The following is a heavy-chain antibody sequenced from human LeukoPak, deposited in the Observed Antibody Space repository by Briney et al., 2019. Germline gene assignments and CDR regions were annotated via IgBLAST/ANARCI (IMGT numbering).Heavy chain of an antibody. CDR1: GGSFSGYY. CDR2: INHSGST. CDR3: AGHHPRNTVDF. V-gene: IGHV4-34*01. Sequence: PSETLSLTCAVCGGSFSGYYWSWIRQPPGKGLEWIGEINHSGSTNYNPSLKSRVTISVDTSKNQFSLKLSSVTAADTAVYYCAGHHPRNTVDFWGQGTLVTVSS. D-gene: IGHD2/OR15-2a*01. J-gene: IGHJ4*02.